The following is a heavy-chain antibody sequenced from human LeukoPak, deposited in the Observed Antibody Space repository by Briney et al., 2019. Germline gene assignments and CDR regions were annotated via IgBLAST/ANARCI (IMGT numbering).Heavy chain of an antibody. V-gene: IGHV3-11*04. CDR1: GFTFNDYH. D-gene: IGHD3-22*01. CDR2: ISSSGSTR. J-gene: IGHJ4*02. CDR3: VRYPYYDSSGYYLDY. Sequence: PGGSLRLSCAASGFTFNDYHMSWIRQAPGKGLEWVSYISSSGSTRYYADSVKGRFTISRDNAKNSLYLQMNSLRAEDTAVYYCVRYPYYDSSGYYLDYWGQGTLVTVSS.